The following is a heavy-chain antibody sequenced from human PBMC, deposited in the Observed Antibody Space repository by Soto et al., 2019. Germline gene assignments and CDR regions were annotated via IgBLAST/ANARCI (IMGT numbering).Heavy chain of an antibody. CDR3: AKISYCTNGVCYLGYFDY. D-gene: IGHD2-8*01. J-gene: IGHJ4*02. V-gene: IGHV3-23*01. Sequence: GSLRLSCAASGFTFSSYAMSWVRQAPGKGLEWVSAISGSGGSTYYADSVKGRFTISRDNSKNTLYLQMNSLRAEDTAVYYCAKISYCTNGVCYLGYFDYWGQGTLVTVSS. CDR2: ISGSGGST. CDR1: GFTFSSYA.